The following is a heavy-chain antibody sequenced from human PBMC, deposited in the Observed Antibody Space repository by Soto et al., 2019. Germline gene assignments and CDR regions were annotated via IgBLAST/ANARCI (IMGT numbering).Heavy chain of an antibody. CDR1: GYTFTTFW. D-gene: IGHD2-2*01. V-gene: IGHV5-10-1*01. Sequence: PGESLKISCTGFGYTFTTFWISWVRQMPGRSLEWMGRIDPRDSYTNYSPSFQGHVTISADKSISTAYLQWGSLKASDTAMYYCARLFCSSSTCDSWFDPWGQGTLVTVSS. CDR3: ARLFCSSSTCDSWFDP. CDR2: IDPRDSYT. J-gene: IGHJ5*02.